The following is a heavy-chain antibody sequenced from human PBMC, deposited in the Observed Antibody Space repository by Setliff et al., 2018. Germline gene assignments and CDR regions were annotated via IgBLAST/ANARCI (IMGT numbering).Heavy chain of an antibody. Sequence: PSETLSLTCTVSGGSISSYSWSWIRQPPGKRLQWIGYISYSGDTNYSPSLKSRVTISVDTSKNQFSLRLNSVTAADTAVYYCARQDRFYDSSVFVEYFEHWGQGTLVTVSS. J-gene: IGHJ1*01. CDR3: ARQDRFYDSSVFVEYFEH. V-gene: IGHV4-59*08. CDR2: ISYSGDT. CDR1: GGSISSYS. D-gene: IGHD3-22*01.